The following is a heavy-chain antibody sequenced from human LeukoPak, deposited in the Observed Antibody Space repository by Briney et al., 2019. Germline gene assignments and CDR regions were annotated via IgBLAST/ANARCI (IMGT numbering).Heavy chain of an antibody. J-gene: IGHJ4*02. Sequence: GESLKISCKGSGYSFTNYWIGWVRQMPGKGLEWMGIIYPGDSDTRYSPSFQGQVTISADKSISTAYLQWSSLKASETAMYYCARRPTSGWNWNDNYFDYWGQGTLVTVSS. CDR2: IYPGDSDT. CDR3: ARRPTSGWNWNDNYFDY. D-gene: IGHD1-1*01. CDR1: GYSFTNYW. V-gene: IGHV5-51*01.